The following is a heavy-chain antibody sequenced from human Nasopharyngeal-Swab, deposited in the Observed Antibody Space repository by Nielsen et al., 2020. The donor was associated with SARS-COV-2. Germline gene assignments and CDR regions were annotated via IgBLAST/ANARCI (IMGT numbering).Heavy chain of an antibody. J-gene: IGHJ4*02. CDR2: LTSDGAST. CDR3: AKETYNYGSLFDY. CDR1: GFTFSSYV. V-gene: IGHV3-23*01. Sequence: GGSLRLSCAASGFTFSSYVLSWVRQAPGKGLEWVSGLTSDGASTDYADSVKGRFTISRDTSKNTVYMQMNSLRAEDTAVYYCAKETYNYGSLFDYWGQGTLVTVSS. D-gene: IGHD4-17*01.